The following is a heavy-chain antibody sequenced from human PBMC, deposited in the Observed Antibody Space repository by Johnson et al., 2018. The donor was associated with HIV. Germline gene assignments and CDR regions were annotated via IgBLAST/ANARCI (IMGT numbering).Heavy chain of an antibody. V-gene: IGHV3-11*04. CDR2: ISGSGSAR. Sequence: VQLVESGGGLVKPGGSLRLSCAASRLIFSDYFMSWIRQAPGKWLEWVASISGSGSARYYADSVKGRFTISRDNARTSLYLQMNSLRAEDTAVYYCARDQGGGGGGGFEDGFGGGGQGTMVTVSS. D-gene: IGHD5-12*01. J-gene: IGHJ3*01. CDR1: RLIFSDYF. CDR3: ARDQGGGGGGGFEDGFGG.